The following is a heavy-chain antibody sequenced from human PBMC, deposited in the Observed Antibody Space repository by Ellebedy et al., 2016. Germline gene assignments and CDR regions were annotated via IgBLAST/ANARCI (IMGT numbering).Heavy chain of an antibody. CDR1: GFSLSTSGMC. CDR2: IDWDDDK. Sequence: SGPTLVXPTQTLTLTCTFSGFSLSTSGMCVSWIRQPPGKALEWLALIDWDDDKYYSTSLKTRLTISKDTSKNQVVLTMTNMDPVDTATYYCAHRRGREEEWELLQGGFGYWGQGTLVTVSS. D-gene: IGHD1-26*01. CDR3: AHRRGREEEWELLQGGFGY. V-gene: IGHV2-70*12. J-gene: IGHJ4*02.